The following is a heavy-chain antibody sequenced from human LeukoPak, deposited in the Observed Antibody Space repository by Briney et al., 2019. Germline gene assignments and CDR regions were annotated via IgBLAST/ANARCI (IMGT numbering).Heavy chain of an antibody. CDR2: FDPEDGET. D-gene: IGHD1-26*01. CDR1: GYTLTELS. J-gene: IGHJ6*02. Sequence: ASVKVSCKVSGYTLTELSMHWVRQAPGKGLEWMGGFDPEDGETIYAQKFQGRVTMTEDTSTDTAYMELSSLRSEDTAVYYCATGPIVGATGMALGVNYYGMDVWGQGTTVTVSS. CDR3: ATGPIVGATGMALGVNYYGMDV. V-gene: IGHV1-24*01.